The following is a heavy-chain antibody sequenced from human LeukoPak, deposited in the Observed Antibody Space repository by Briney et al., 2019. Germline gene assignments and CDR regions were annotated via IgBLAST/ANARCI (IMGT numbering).Heavy chain of an antibody. V-gene: IGHV3-23*01. J-gene: IGHJ4*02. Sequence: GGSLRLSCAASGFTVSSNYMSWVRQAPGRGLEWVSTISGSGHTTYYSDSVKGRFTTFRDNSENTLYLQLNSLRAEDAAVYYCAKGGWGTVLDYWGQGTLVTVSP. CDR1: GFTVSSNY. D-gene: IGHD3-16*01. CDR2: ISGSGHTT. CDR3: AKGGWGTVLDY.